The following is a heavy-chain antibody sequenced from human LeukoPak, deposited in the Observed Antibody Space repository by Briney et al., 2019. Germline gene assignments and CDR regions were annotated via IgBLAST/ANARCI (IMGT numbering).Heavy chain of an antibody. J-gene: IGHJ4*02. V-gene: IGHV3-48*01. Sequence: GGSLRLSCAASGFTFSSYSMNWVRQAPGKGLEWVSYISSSSSTIHYADSVKGRFTISRDNAKNSLYLQMNSLRAEDTAVYYCARDPYDILTLDYWGQGTLVTVSS. D-gene: IGHD3-9*01. CDR2: ISSSSSTI. CDR3: ARDPYDILTLDY. CDR1: GFTFSSYS.